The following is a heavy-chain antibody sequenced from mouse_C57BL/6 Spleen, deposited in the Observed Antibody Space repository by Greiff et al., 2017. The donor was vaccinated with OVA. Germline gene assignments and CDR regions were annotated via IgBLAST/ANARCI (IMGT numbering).Heavy chain of an antibody. CDR2: ISGGGGNT. J-gene: IGHJ2*01. CDR3: ARHDYDDYFDY. V-gene: IGHV5-9*01. CDR1: GFTFSSYT. Sequence: EVKLMESGGGLVKPGGSLKLSCAASGFTFSSYTMSWVRQTPEKRLEWVATISGGGGNTYYPDSVKGRFTISRDNAKNTLYLQMSSLRSEDTALYYCARHDYDDYFDYWGQGTTLTVSS. D-gene: IGHD2-4*01.